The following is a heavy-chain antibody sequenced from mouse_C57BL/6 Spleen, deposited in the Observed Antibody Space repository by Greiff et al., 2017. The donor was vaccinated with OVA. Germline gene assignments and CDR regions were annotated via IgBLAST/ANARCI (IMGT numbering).Heavy chain of an antibody. V-gene: IGHV1-61*01. CDR1: GYTFTSYW. CDR2: IYPSDSET. D-gene: IGHD3-1*01. Sequence: QVQLQQPGAELVRPGSSVKLSCKASGYTFTSYWMDWVKQRPGQGLEWIGNIYPSDSETHYNQKFKDKATLTVDKSSSTAYMQRSSLTSEDSAVYYGARSGGGYYFDYWGQGTTLTVS. CDR3: ARSGGGYYFDY. J-gene: IGHJ2*01.